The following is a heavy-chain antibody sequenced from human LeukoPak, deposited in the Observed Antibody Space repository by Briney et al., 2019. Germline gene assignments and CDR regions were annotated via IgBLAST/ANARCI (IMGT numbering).Heavy chain of an antibody. V-gene: IGHV5-51*01. D-gene: IGHD3-16*01. J-gene: IGHJ4*02. CDR3: ANNLGYSYASGFDC. CDR2: IYHSNSDT. Sequence: LEGMGIIYHSNSDTRYSPSFQGQVTISADRSISTAYLQWSSLKASDNAMCYRANNLGYSYASGFDCWGQGTLVTVSS.